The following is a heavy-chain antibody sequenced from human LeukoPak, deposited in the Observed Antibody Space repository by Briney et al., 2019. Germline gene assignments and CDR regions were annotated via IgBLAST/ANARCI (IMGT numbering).Heavy chain of an antibody. D-gene: IGHD1-26*01. CDR1: GGSISSTNW. CDR3: SRESGPFCPFGY. V-gene: IGHV4-4*02. Sequence: PSGTLSLTCGVSGGSISSTNWWSWVRQPPGQGLEWIGEISLTGDTNYNPSLNGRVTMSLDKSSNQLSLHLTSVTAADTATYFCSRESGPFCPFGYWGQGTLVIVSS. CDR2: ISLTGDT. J-gene: IGHJ4*02.